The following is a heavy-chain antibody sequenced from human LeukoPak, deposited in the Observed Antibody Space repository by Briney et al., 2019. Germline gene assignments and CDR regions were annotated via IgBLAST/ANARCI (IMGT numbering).Heavy chain of an antibody. CDR2: INPSGGST. CDR3: ARDRDPYGSGSSPRRYYYGMDV. CDR1: GYTFTSYY. V-gene: IGHV1-46*01. Sequence: ASVKVSCKASGYTFTSYYMHWVRQAPGQGLEWMGIINPSGGSTSYAQKFQGRVTMTRDTSTSTVYMELSSLRSEDTAVYHCARDRDPYGSGSSPRRYYYGMDVWGQGTTVTVSS. J-gene: IGHJ6*01. D-gene: IGHD3-10*01.